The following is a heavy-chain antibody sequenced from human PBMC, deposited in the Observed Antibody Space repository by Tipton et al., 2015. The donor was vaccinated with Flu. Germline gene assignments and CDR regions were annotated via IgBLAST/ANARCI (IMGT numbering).Heavy chain of an antibody. V-gene: IGHV4-59*13. D-gene: IGHD2/OR15-2a*01. CDR2: IFYTGNT. CDR3: ARVNRSWLVP. J-gene: IGHJ5*02. Sequence: TLSLTCSLSGGSISDYYYTWIRQPPGKGLEWVGSIFYTGNTDYSPSLKSRVTISLDTSKNQFSLELTSMTAADTAVYYCARVNRSWLVPWGQGTLVTVS. CDR1: GGSISDYY.